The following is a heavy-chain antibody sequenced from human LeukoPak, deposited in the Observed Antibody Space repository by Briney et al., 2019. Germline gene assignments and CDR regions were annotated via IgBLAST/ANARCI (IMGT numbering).Heavy chain of an antibody. CDR1: GFTFSSYS. J-gene: IGHJ4*02. Sequence: GGSLRLSCAASGFTFSSYSMNWVRQAPGKGLEWVSSISSSSSYIYYAVSVKGRFTISRDNAKNSLYLQMNSLRAEDTAVYYCARVAARAYWGQGTLVTVSS. V-gene: IGHV3-21*01. D-gene: IGHD6-6*01. CDR2: ISSSSSYI. CDR3: ARVAARAY.